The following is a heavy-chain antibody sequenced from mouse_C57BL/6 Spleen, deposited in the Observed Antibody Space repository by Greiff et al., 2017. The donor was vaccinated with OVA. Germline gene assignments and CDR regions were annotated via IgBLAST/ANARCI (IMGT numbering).Heavy chain of an antibody. V-gene: IGHV14-1*01. CDR1: GFNIKDYY. CDR2: IDPEDGDT. CDR3: TTGPLITTVVATGYFDV. D-gene: IGHD1-1*01. Sequence: VQLQQSGAELVRPGASVKLSCTASGFNIKDYYMHWVQQRPEQGLEWIGRIDPEDGDTEYAPKFQGKATMTADTSSNTAYLQLSSLTSEDTAVYYCTTGPLITTVVATGYFDVWGTGTTVTVSS. J-gene: IGHJ1*03.